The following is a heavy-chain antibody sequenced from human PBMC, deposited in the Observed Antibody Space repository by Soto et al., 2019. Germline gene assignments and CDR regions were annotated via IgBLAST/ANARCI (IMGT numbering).Heavy chain of an antibody. V-gene: IGHV1-3*01. CDR2: INAGNGNT. D-gene: IGHD3-10*01. J-gene: IGHJ5*02. Sequence: QVQLVQSGAEVKKPGASVKVSCKASGYTFTSYAMHWVRQAPGQRLEWMGWINAGNGNTKYSQKFQGRVTITRDTSASTAYMELSSLRSEDTAVYYCAREGLLLWFGEHAQFDPWGQGTLVTVSS. CDR3: AREGLLLWFGEHAQFDP. CDR1: GYTFTSYA.